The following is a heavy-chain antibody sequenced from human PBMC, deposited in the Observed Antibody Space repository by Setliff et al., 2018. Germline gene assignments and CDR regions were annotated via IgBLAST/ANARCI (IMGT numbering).Heavy chain of an antibody. Sequence: SETLSLTCAVYGGSFSGYYWSWIRQPPGKGLEWIGEINHRGSTHYNPSLRSRVTISVDTSKNQFSLKLSSVTAADTAVYYCARGRIAAALYYFDYWGQGTLVTVSS. CDR3: ARGRIAAALYYFDY. CDR1: GGSFSGYY. V-gene: IGHV4-34*01. CDR2: INHRGST. J-gene: IGHJ4*02. D-gene: IGHD6-13*01.